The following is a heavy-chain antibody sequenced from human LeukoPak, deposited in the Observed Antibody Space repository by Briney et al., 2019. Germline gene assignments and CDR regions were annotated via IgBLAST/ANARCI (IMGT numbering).Heavy chain of an antibody. V-gene: IGHV3-23*01. CDR3: AKGALTIPFDY. D-gene: IGHD3-3*01. Sequence: HPGGSLSLPLPASGFTFSTPALTWVRQVPGMGRECFAVNSRGAGTTYYADSVKGRFTISRDDSKNTFYLQMNSLRAEDTAVYYCAKGALTIPFDYWGQGTLVTVSS. CDR1: GFTFSTPA. J-gene: IGHJ4*02. CDR2: NSRGAGTT.